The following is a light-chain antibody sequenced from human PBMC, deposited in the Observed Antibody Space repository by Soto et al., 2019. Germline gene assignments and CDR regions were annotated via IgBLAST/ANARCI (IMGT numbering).Light chain of an antibody. V-gene: IGKV1-9*01. CDR2: AAS. Sequence: IQLTQSPSSLSASVGDRVTITCRASQGISSYLAWYQQKPGKDPKLLIYAASTLQSGVPSRFSGSGSGTDFTLTISSLQPEDFATYYCQQLNSYLPFTFGPGTKVDIK. CDR1: QGISSY. CDR3: QQLNSYLPFT. J-gene: IGKJ3*01.